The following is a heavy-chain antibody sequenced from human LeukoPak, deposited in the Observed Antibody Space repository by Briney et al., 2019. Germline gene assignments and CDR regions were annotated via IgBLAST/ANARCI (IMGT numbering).Heavy chain of an antibody. Sequence: SETLSLTCTVSGGSISSYYWSWIRQPPGKGLEWIGYIYYSGSTNYNPSLKSRVTISVDTSKNQFSLKLSSVTAADTAVYYCARSVVGATRGYYYYYMDVWGKGTTVTISS. CDR2: IYYSGST. V-gene: IGHV4-59*01. J-gene: IGHJ6*03. CDR3: ARSVVGATRGYYYYYMDV. CDR1: GGSISSYY. D-gene: IGHD1-26*01.